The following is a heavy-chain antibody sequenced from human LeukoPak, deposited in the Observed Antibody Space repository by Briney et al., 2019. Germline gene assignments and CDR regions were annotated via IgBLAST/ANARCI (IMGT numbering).Heavy chain of an antibody. CDR2: IYYSGST. D-gene: IGHD6-19*01. J-gene: IGHJ4*02. Sequence: TSETLSLTCTVSGGSISTYYWSWIRQPPGKGLEWIGYIYYSGSTNYSPSLKSRVTISVDTSKNQFSLTLRSVTAADTAVYYCAREGYSSGWYIDDWGQGTLVTVSS. CDR3: AREGYSSGWYIDD. CDR1: GGSISTYY. V-gene: IGHV4-59*01.